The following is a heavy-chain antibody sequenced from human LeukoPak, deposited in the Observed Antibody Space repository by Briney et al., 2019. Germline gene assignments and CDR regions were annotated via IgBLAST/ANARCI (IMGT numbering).Heavy chain of an antibody. Sequence: GGSLRLSCAASGFTFSSYAMHWVRQAPGKGLEYVSAISSNGGSTYYANSVKGRFTISRDNSKNTLYLQMGSLRAEDMAVYYCARGEAAAGPPFDYWGQGTLVTVSS. D-gene: IGHD6-13*01. CDR1: GFTFSSYA. CDR2: ISSNGGST. CDR3: ARGEAAAGPPFDY. J-gene: IGHJ4*02. V-gene: IGHV3-64*01.